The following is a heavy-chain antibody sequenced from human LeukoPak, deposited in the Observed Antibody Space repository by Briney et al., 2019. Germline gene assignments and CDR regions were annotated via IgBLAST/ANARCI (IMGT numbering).Heavy chain of an antibody. Sequence: SETLSLTCTVSGGSLSSGIFYWRWPRQPAGRGGEWRGRISTSVSTINNTSPKRRATTSADTPKNQFSLKQSSVTAAAAPVYYCARETKVQGGVLRVLEWLRENYYCMDVWGKGTTVTVSS. CDR2: ISTSVST. V-gene: IGHV4-61*02. CDR3: ARETKVQGGVLRVLEWLRENYYCMDV. D-gene: IGHD3-3*01. J-gene: IGHJ6*03. CDR1: GGSLSSGIFY.